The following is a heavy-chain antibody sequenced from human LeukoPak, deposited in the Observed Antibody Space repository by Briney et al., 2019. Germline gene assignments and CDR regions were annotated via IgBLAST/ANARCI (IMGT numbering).Heavy chain of an antibody. D-gene: IGHD3-3*01. CDR3: ARETPDLTIFGVVISDYYYYGMDV. CDR1: GFTFSSYA. V-gene: IGHV3-23*01. CDR2: ISGSGGST. Sequence: GGSLRLSCAASGFTFSSYAMSWVRQAPGKGLEWVSAISGSGGSTYYADSVKGRFTISRDNSKNTLYLQMNSLRAEDTAVYYCARETPDLTIFGVVISDYYYYGMDVWGQGTTVTVPS. J-gene: IGHJ6*02.